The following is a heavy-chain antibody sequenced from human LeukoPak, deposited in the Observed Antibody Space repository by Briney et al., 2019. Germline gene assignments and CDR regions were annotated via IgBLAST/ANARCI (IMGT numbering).Heavy chain of an antibody. CDR1: GGSFTVYY. CDR2: INDSGST. Sequence: SETLSLTCAVDGGSFTVYYWSWIRQPPGKGLEWIGEINDSGSTNYNPSLKSRVTISVDTSKNQFSLKLSSVTAADTAVYYCARGRRFLEWLFRNWFDPWGQGTLVTVSS. D-gene: IGHD3-3*01. V-gene: IGHV4-34*01. J-gene: IGHJ5*02. CDR3: ARGRRFLEWLFRNWFDP.